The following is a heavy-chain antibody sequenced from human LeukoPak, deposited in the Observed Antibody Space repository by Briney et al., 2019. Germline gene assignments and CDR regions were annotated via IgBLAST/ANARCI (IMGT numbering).Heavy chain of an antibody. CDR1: GFTFSDYY. CDR3: ARDRLVVVVAATDFDC. Sequence: GGSLRLSCAASGFTFSDYYMNWVRQAPGKGLEWVSSISSSSTIYYADSVKGRFTISRDSAKNSLYLQANRLRAEDTAVYYCARDRLVVVVAATDFDCWGQGTLVTVSS. J-gene: IGHJ4*02. V-gene: IGHV3-69-1*01. D-gene: IGHD2-15*01. CDR2: ISSSSTI.